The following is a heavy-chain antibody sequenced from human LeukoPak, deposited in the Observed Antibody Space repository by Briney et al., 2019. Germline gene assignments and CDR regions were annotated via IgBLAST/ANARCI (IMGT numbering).Heavy chain of an antibody. CDR3: ARTLEYYDSRGYYYIYFYDY. J-gene: IGHJ4*02. D-gene: IGHD3-22*01. CDR1: GGSISSSN. CDR2: ISPSSGTI. Sequence: PSGTLSLTCAVSGGSISSSNWWTWVRQAPGKGLEWVSYISPSSGTIYYADSVKGRFTASRDNARNSLYLQMNSLRAEDTAVYYCARTLEYYDSRGYYYIYFYDYWGQGTLVTVSS. V-gene: IGHV3-48*04.